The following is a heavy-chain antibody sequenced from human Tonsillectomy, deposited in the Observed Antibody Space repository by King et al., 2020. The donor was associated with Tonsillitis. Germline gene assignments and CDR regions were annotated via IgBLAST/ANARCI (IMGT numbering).Heavy chain of an antibody. CDR2: ISYDGSNK. Sequence: VQLVESGGGVVQPGGSLRLSCAASGFTFSSYAMHGVRQAPGKGREGGAFISYDGSNKYYADSVKGRFTISRDNSKNTLYLQMNSLRAEDTAVYYCARGSGRSIAAARIDYWGQGTLVTVSS. D-gene: IGHD6-13*01. CDR3: ARGSGRSIAAARIDY. V-gene: IGHV3-30-3*01. J-gene: IGHJ4*02. CDR1: GFTFSSYA.